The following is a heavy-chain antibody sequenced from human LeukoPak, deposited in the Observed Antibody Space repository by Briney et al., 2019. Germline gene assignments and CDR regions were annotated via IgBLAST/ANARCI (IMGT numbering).Heavy chain of an antibody. D-gene: IGHD6-19*01. Sequence: SETLSLTCAVYGESFSGYYWSWVRQPPGKGLEWIGEINHRGSTNYNPSLKSRVTISVDASKNQFSLKLTSVTAADTAVYYCARIGVRTGWAFDYWGQGTLVTVSS. J-gene: IGHJ4*02. V-gene: IGHV4-34*01. CDR1: GESFSGYY. CDR2: INHRGST. CDR3: ARIGVRTGWAFDY.